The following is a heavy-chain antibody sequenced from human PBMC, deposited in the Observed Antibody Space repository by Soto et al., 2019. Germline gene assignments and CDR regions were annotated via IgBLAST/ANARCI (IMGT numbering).Heavy chain of an antibody. Sequence: GGSLRLSCAASGFTFSSYAMSWVRQAPGKGLEWVSAISGSGGSTYYADSVKGRFTISRDNSKNTLYLQMNSLRAEDTAVYYCAKDPPYYYDSSGCYSGHDAFDIWGQGTMVTVSS. V-gene: IGHV3-23*01. CDR1: GFTFSSYA. D-gene: IGHD3-22*01. CDR3: AKDPPYYYDSSGCYSGHDAFDI. J-gene: IGHJ3*02. CDR2: ISGSGGST.